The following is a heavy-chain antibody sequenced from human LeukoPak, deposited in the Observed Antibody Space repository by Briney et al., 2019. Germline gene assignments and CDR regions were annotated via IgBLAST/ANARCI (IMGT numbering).Heavy chain of an antibody. CDR2: ISAYNGNT. D-gene: IGHD3-9*01. Sequence: ASVKVSCKASGYTFTSYGISWVRQAPGQGLEWMGWISAYNGNTNYAQKLQGRVTMTTDTSTSTAYMELRSLRSDDTAVYYCARLRLRYFDWFDPSPDAFDIWGQGTMVTVSS. CDR3: ARLRLRYFDWFDPSPDAFDI. J-gene: IGHJ3*02. V-gene: IGHV1-18*01. CDR1: GYTFTSYG.